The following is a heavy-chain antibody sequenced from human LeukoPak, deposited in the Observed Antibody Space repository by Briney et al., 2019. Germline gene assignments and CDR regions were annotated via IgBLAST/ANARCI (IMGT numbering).Heavy chain of an antibody. CDR2: IKQDGSEK. CDR3: TRGAGRGFDY. V-gene: IGHV3-7*01. J-gene: IGHJ4*02. CDR1: GFTFSSYC. D-gene: IGHD1-26*01. Sequence: PGGSLRLSCAASGFTFSSYCMSWVRQAPGKGLEWVANIKQDGSEKYYVDSVKGRFTITRDNAKNSLYLQMNSVRAEDTAVYYCTRGAGRGFDYWGQGTLVTVSS.